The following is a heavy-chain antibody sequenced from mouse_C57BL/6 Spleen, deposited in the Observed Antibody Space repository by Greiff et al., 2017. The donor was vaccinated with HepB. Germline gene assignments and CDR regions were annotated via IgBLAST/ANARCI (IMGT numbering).Heavy chain of an antibody. Sequence: VNVVESGAELVRPGASVTLSCKASGYTFTDYEMHWVKQTPVHGLEWIGAIDPETGGTAYNQKFKGKAILTADKSSSTAYMELRSLTSEDSAVYYCTRSLGGNAHWGQGTTLTVSS. D-gene: IGHD2-1*01. CDR1: GYTFTDYE. V-gene: IGHV1-15*01. CDR2: IDPETGGT. J-gene: IGHJ2*01. CDR3: TRSLGGNAH.